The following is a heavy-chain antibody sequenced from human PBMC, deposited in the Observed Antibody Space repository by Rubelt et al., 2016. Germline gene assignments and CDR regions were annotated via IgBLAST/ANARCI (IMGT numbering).Heavy chain of an antibody. Sequence: QLQLQESGPGLVKPSETLSLTCTVSGGFISSSSYYWGWIRQPPGKGLEWIGCFYYSGSTYYNPSLRSRFTISVDTSKNQLSLKLGAVTAADTAVYYCARGGYDSPLDYWGQGTLVTVSS. D-gene: IGHD3-22*01. V-gene: IGHV4-39*07. CDR1: GGFISSSSYY. CDR3: ARGGYDSPLDY. J-gene: IGHJ4*02. CDR2: FYYSGST.